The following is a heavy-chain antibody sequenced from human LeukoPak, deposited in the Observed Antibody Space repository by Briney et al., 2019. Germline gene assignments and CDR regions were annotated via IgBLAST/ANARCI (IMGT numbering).Heavy chain of an antibody. J-gene: IGHJ4*02. V-gene: IGHV3-74*01. CDR1: GFTFSSYW. CDR3: ARDSGNGATDY. Sequence: GGSLRLSCAASGFTFSSYWMHWVRQAPGKGLLWVSRINSDGSSTSYADSVKGRFTISRDNAKNTLYLQMNSLRAEDTALYYCARDSGNGATDYWGQGTLVTVSS. D-gene: IGHD3-10*01. CDR2: INSDGSST.